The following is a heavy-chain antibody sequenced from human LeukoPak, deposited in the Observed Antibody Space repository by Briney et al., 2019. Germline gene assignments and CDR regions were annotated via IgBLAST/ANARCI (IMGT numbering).Heavy chain of an antibody. CDR1: GGSISSTTYY. CDR3: ARGPTLKYFHH. Sequence: SETLSLTCTVSGGSISSTTYYWGWIRQPPGTGLEWIGTIYYSGTTYYNPSLKSRVTISVDTSKNQFSLDLSSMTAADTAVYYCARGPTLKYFHHWGQGTLVSVSS. V-gene: IGHV4-39*02. CDR2: IYYSGTT. J-gene: IGHJ1*01.